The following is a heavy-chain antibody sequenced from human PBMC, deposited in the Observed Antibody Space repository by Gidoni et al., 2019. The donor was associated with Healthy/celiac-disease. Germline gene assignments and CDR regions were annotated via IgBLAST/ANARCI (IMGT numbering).Heavy chain of an antibody. D-gene: IGHD5-12*01. CDR3: AMGVAATNIYYYYGMDV. J-gene: IGHJ6*02. CDR1: GGTFSRYT. V-gene: IGHV1-69*02. CDR2: IIPILGIA. Sequence: QVQLVQSGAEVKKPGSSVKVSCKASGGTFSRYTIRWVRQAPGQGLEWMGRIIPILGIANYAQKFQGRVTITADKSTSTAYMELSSLRSEDTAVYYCAMGVAATNIYYYYGMDVWGQGTTVTVSS.